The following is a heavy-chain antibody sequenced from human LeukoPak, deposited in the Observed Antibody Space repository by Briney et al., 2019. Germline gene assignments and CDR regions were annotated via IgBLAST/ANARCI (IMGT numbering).Heavy chain of an antibody. CDR1: GFTFSSYG. V-gene: IGHV3-30*02. Sequence: GGSLRLSCAASGFTFSSYGMHWVRQAPGKGLEWVAFIRYDGSNKYYADSVKGRFTISRDNSKNTLYLQMNSLRADDTAVYYCARDCQVGWFGETCRDWYFDLWGRGTLVTVSS. D-gene: IGHD3-10*01. CDR3: ARDCQVGWFGETCRDWYFDL. J-gene: IGHJ2*01. CDR2: IRYDGSNK.